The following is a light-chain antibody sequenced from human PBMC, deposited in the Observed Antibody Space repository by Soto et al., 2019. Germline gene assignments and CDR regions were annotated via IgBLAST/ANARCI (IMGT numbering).Light chain of an antibody. CDR1: QSVSTS. J-gene: IGKJ1*01. CDR2: DAS. CDR3: QVRDVWPS. V-gene: IGKV3-11*01. Sequence: IVFTQSPVTLALSPGERAVLSCRASQSVSTSLAWYQHKPGQAPRLFIYDASKRAPGIPARFSGSGSGTDFTLTISSLEPEDFGVYYCQVRDVWPSFGQGTK.